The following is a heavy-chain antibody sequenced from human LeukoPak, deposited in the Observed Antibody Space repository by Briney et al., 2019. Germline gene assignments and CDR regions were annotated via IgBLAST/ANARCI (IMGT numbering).Heavy chain of an antibody. V-gene: IGHV3-30-3*01. J-gene: IGHJ4*02. D-gene: IGHD5-18*01. CDR2: ISYDGSNK. CDR1: GFMFRSYA. Sequence: GGSLRLSCAASGFMFRSYAMHWVRQAPGKGLEWVALISYDGSNKYYADSVKGRFTISRDNSKNTLYLQMNSLRAEDTAVYYCARDQGYSYGYAHYWGQGTLVTVSS. CDR3: ARDQGYSYGYAHY.